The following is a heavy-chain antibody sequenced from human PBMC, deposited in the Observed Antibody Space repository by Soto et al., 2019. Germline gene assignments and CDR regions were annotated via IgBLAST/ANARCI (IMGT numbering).Heavy chain of an antibody. D-gene: IGHD1-26*01. CDR1: DYSIGSGYY. CDR2: IIHSGNT. Sequence: PSETLSLTCTVSDYSIGSGYYWGWIRQPPGKGLEWIGSIIHSGNTNYNPSLKSRVTMSVDTSKNQFSLKLSSVIAADTAVYYCARDLSSGSRPDAFDIWGPGTMVTVSS. J-gene: IGHJ3*02. CDR3: ARDLSSGSRPDAFDI. V-gene: IGHV4-38-2*02.